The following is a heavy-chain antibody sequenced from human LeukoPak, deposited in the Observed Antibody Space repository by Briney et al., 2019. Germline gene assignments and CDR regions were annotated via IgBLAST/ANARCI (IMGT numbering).Heavy chain of an antibody. CDR1: GFTFGRHG. D-gene: IGHD3-3*01. CDR3: ARDRAWNYFDY. Sequence: GGSLRLSCAPSGFTFGRHGMHWVRQAPGKGLEWVTIISNDGSRKYYAHSVEGRFTISRDNSKNTLYLQMDSLRAEDTAVYYCARDRAWNYFDYWGQGTLVTVSS. J-gene: IGHJ4*02. CDR2: ISNDGSRK. V-gene: IGHV3-30*03.